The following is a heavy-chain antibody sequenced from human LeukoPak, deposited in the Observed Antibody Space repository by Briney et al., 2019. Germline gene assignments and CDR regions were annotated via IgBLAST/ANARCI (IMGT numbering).Heavy chain of an antibody. Sequence: GGSLRLSCAASGLTVSSDSMYWVRQDPGKGLEWVSSISSSSSYIYYADSVKGRFTISRDNAKNSLYLQMNSLRAEDTAVYYCARARVGMDVWGQGTTVTVSS. CDR3: ARARVGMDV. D-gene: IGHD3-10*01. CDR1: GLTVSSDS. CDR2: ISSSSSYI. V-gene: IGHV3-21*01. J-gene: IGHJ6*02.